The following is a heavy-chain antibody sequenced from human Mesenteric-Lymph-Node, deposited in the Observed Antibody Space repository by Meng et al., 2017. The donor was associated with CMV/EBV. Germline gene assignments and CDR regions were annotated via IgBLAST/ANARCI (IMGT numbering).Heavy chain of an antibody. V-gene: IGHV6-1*01. CDR2: TYYRSKWYN. D-gene: IGHD1-26*01. CDR1: DTVSSNSAA. J-gene: IGHJ2*01. Sequence: DTVSSNSAAWNWIRQSPSRGLEWLGRTYYRSKWYNDYAVSVKSRITINPDTSKNQFSLQLNSVTPEDTAIYYCARDRGTGSYSGFDLWGRGTLVTVSS. CDR3: ARDRGTGSYSGFDL.